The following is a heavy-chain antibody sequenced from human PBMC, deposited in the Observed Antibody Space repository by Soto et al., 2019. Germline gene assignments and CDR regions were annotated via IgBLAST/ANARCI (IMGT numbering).Heavy chain of an antibody. Sequence: QVQLVQSGAEVKKPGSSVKVSCKASGGTFSSYAISWVRQAPGQGLEWMGGIIPIFGTANYAQKFQGRVNITTDKSTSTAYTELSSLRSEDTAVYYCARGRIAAKNGYYYYGMDVWGQGTTVTVSS. CDR2: IIPIFGTA. J-gene: IGHJ6*02. CDR1: GGTFSSYA. CDR3: ARGRIAAKNGYYYYGMDV. V-gene: IGHV1-69*06. D-gene: IGHD6-13*01.